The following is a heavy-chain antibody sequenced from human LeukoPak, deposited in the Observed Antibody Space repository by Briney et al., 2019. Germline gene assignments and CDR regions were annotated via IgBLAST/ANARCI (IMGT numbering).Heavy chain of an antibody. CDR1: GFTFNSYN. CDR3: ARAYSSSSGRDAFDS. J-gene: IGHJ3*02. D-gene: IGHD6-6*01. CDR2: ISSSSSTI. Sequence: GGSLRLSCAASGFTFNSYNMNWVRQAPGKGPDWVSYISSSSSTIYYADSVKGRFTISRDSAKTSLFLQMNSLGDEDTAVYYCARAYSSSSGRDAFDSWGLGTLVTVSS. V-gene: IGHV3-48*02.